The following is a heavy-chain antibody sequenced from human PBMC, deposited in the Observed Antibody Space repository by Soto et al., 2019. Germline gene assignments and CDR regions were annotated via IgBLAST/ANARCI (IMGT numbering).Heavy chain of an antibody. CDR2: ISSSSSYI. CDR1: GFTFSSYS. V-gene: IGHV3-21*01. D-gene: IGHD3-22*01. Sequence: EVQLVESGGGLVKPGGSLRLSCAASGFTFSSYSMNWVRQAPGKGLEWVSSISSSSSYIYYADSVKGRFTISRDNAKNSRYLQMNSLRAEDTAVYYCARDPYDSSGYYYYWGQGTLVTVSS. CDR3: ARDPYDSSGYYYY. J-gene: IGHJ4*02.